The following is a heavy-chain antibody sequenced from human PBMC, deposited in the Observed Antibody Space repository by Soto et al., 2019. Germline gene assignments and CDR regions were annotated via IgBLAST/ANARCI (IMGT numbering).Heavy chain of an antibody. CDR1: GFTFSSYA. V-gene: IGHV3-23*01. CDR3: ARDRDSRGYSYFDY. CDR2: ISGTGDST. D-gene: IGHD3-22*01. J-gene: IGHJ4*02. Sequence: PGGSLRLSCAASGFTFSSYAMSWVRQAPGKGLEWVSAISGTGDSTYYADSVKGRFTISRDNAKNSLYLQMNSLRAEDTAVFYCARDRDSRGYSYFDYWGQGALVTVSS.